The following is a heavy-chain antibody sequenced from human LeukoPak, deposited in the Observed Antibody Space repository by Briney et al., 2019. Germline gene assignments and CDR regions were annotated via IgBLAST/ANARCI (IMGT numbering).Heavy chain of an antibody. CDR2: FDPEDGET. CDR3: ATVPITMVRGVYYGMDV. CDR1: GYTLTELS. V-gene: IGHV1-24*01. Sequence: ASVNVSCTVSGYTLTELSMHWVRQAPGKGREGMGGFDPEDGETIYPQKFQGRVTMTEDTSTDTAYMELSSLRSEDTAVYYCATVPITMVRGVYYGMDVWGQGTTVTVSS. J-gene: IGHJ6*02. D-gene: IGHD3-10*01.